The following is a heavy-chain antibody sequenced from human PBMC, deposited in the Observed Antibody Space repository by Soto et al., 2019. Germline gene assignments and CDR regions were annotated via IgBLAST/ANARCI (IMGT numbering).Heavy chain of an antibody. D-gene: IGHD2-2*01. J-gene: IGHJ6*02. Sequence: QLQLQESGPGLVKPSETLSLTCTVSGGSISSSTYYWGWIRQPPGKGLEWIGTIYYSGSTYYNPSLKSRVTISVDTSKNQFSLKLSSVTAADTAVYYCARQPSGYCISTTCYSLGGYYYYYYGMDVWGQGTTVTVSS. V-gene: IGHV4-39*01. CDR2: IYYSGST. CDR1: GGSISSSTYY. CDR3: ARQPSGYCISTTCYSLGGYYYYYYGMDV.